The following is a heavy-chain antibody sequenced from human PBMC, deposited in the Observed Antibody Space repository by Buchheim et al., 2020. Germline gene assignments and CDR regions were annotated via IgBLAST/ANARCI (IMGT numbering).Heavy chain of an antibody. CDR2: INPGGEPI. D-gene: IGHD5-12*01. CDR3: ARGSMEWLRYDY. Sequence: QVQLVQSGAEVKKPGASVRISCKASGYTFTRFYIHWFRQAPGQGLEWMGIINPGGEPITYALKFQGRVTMTRDTSTNTVYMELSSLRSEDTAVYYCARGSMEWLRYDYWGQGTL. J-gene: IGHJ4*02. V-gene: IGHV1-46*01. CDR1: GYTFTRFY.